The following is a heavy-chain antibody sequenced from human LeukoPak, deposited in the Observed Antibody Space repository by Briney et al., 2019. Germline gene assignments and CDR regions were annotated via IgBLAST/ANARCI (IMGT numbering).Heavy chain of an antibody. D-gene: IGHD3-22*01. J-gene: IGHJ5*02. CDR1: GGSISSHF. V-gene: IGHV4-59*11. CDR2: IYYSGTT. Sequence: PSETLSLTCTVSGGSISSHFWSWIRQPPGKGLEWIGYIYYSGTTYYNPSLKSRVTISVDTSKNQFSLRLSSVAAADTAVYYCARGSGTYYYDSSGYYNGGNWFDPWGQGTLVTVSS. CDR3: ARGSGTYYYDSSGYYNGGNWFDP.